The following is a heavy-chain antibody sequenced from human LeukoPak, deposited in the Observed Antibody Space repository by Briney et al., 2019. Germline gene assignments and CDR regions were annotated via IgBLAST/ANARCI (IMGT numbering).Heavy chain of an antibody. V-gene: IGHV1-8*01. CDR3: ARGNDYGSGSYYYYYDGMDV. CDR2: MNPNSGNT. CDR1: GYTFTSYD. J-gene: IGHJ6*02. Sequence: ASVKVSCKASGYTFTSYDFNWVRQATGQGLEWMGWMNPNSGNTGYAQKFQGRVTMTRNTSISTAYMELSSLRSEDTAVYYCARGNDYGSGSYYYYYDGMDVWGQGTTVTVSS. D-gene: IGHD3-10*01.